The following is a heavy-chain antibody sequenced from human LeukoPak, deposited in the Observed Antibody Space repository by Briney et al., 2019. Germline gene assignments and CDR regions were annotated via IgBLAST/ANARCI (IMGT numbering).Heavy chain of an antibody. CDR1: GGTFTSYA. Sequence: ASVKVSCKASGGTFTSYAISWVRPAPGQGLEWMGGIIPIFGTANNAQKFQGRVTITTDESTSTAYMELSSLRSEDTVVYYCASFGGRDGYETDGFDYWGQGTLVTVSS. CDR3: ASFGGRDGYETDGFDY. CDR2: IIPIFGTA. V-gene: IGHV1-69*05. D-gene: IGHD5-24*01. J-gene: IGHJ4*02.